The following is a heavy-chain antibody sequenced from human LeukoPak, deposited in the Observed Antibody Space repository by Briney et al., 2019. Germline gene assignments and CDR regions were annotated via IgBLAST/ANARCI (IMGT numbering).Heavy chain of an antibody. CDR1: GVSISSGSDY. CDR3: ARDENGYVWGSFRA. Sequence: SETLSLTCTVSGVSISSGSDYWGWIRQPPGKGLEWIGTIYFSGSTYYNPSLRSRVTISVDTSKNQFSLKLSSVTAADTAVYYCARDENGYVWGSFRAWGQGTLVIVSS. D-gene: IGHD3-16*02. CDR2: IYFSGST. V-gene: IGHV4-39*07. J-gene: IGHJ5*02.